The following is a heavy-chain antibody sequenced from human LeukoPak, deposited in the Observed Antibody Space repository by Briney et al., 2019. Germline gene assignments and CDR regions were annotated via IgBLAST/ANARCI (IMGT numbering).Heavy chain of an antibody. CDR2: INPTSGTT. Sequence: TVNVSCKASGYTFTGYYIHWVRQAPGQGLEWMGLINPTSGTTKYSQKFKGRVTMTRDTSTSTVYMELSGLRSEDTAVYYCTRTLYDSSGNYYFDHWGQGTLVTVSS. J-gene: IGHJ4*02. CDR3: TRTLYDSSGNYYFDH. CDR1: GYTFTGYY. D-gene: IGHD3-22*01. V-gene: IGHV1-46*01.